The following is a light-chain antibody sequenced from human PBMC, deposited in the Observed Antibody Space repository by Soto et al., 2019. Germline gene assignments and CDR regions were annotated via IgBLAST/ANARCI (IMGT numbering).Light chain of an antibody. CDR3: CSFTSGNTYV. CDR2: EVT. Sequence: QSVLTQPPSVSGSPGQSVTISCTGTSSDVGSNIRVSWYQQPPGTVPKVMIYEVTNRPSGVPDRFSGSKSGNTASLTISGLQAEDEADYYCCSFTSGNTYVFGTGTKVTVL. V-gene: IGLV2-18*02. J-gene: IGLJ1*01. CDR1: SSDVGSNIR.